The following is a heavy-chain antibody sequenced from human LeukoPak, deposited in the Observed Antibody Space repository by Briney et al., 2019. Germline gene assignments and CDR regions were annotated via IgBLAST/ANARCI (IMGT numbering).Heavy chain of an antibody. CDR1: LGTFSSYA. J-gene: IGHJ4*02. CDR2: TIPIFGTA. Sequence: AVKVSSKPPLGTFSSYAISWLPHAHGPPIEWNCGTIPIFGTANYAQKFQGRVTITADESTSTAYMELSSLRSEDTAVYYCARVKAAGGYWGSDYWGQGTLVTVSS. CDR3: ARVKAAGGYWGSDY. D-gene: IGHD2-8*02. V-gene: IGHV1-69*13.